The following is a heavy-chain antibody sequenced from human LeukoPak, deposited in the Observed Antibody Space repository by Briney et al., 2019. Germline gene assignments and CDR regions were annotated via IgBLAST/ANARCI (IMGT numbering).Heavy chain of an antibody. CDR3: ARHWYLAYFQH. V-gene: IGHV4-4*09. J-gene: IGHJ1*01. CDR2: IYTSGST. Sequence: SETLSLTCTVSDASISGHYLTWIRQPPGKGLEWIGYIYTSGSTNYNPSLKSRVTISVDTSKNQFSLKLSSVTAADTAVYYCARHWYLAYFQHWGQGTLVTVSS. CDR1: DASISGHY. D-gene: IGHD6-13*01.